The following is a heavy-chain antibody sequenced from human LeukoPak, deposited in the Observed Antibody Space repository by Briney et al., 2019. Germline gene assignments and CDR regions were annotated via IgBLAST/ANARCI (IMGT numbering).Heavy chain of an antibody. CDR1: GFTFSNAW. CDR3: AKDHNNRGSYRYYYYGMDV. J-gene: IGHJ6*02. Sequence: GGSLRLSCAASGFTFSNAWMSWVRQAPGKGLEWVSLISGDGGSKDYADSVKGRFTISRDNSKNSLYLQMNGLRSEDTALYYCAKDHNNRGSYRYYYYGMDVWGQGTTVTVSS. D-gene: IGHD1-26*01. CDR2: ISGDGGSK. V-gene: IGHV3-43*02.